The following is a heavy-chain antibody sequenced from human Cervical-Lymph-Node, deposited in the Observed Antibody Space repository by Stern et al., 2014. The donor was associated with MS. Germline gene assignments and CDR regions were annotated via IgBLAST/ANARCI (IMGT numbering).Heavy chain of an antibody. CDR3: ARDTSSPERSDW. Sequence: EMQLVESGGGVIQPGGSLRLSCTASGFTVSRDYMTWVRQAPGQGLEWVSLITNGGSTFYTDSVKGRFTISRDDSKDTVYLHMTSLRAEDTAMYYCARDTSSPERSDWWGQGTLVTVSS. J-gene: IGHJ4*02. D-gene: IGHD1-1*01. CDR2: ITNGGST. V-gene: IGHV3-53*01. CDR1: GFTVSRDY.